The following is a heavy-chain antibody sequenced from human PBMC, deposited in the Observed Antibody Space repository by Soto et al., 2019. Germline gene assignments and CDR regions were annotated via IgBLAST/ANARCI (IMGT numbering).Heavy chain of an antibody. CDR2: IYYSGST. D-gene: IGHD6-19*01. Sequence: SETLSLTCTVSGGSISSYYWSWIRQPPGKGLEWIGYIYYSGSTNYNPSLKSRVTISVDTSKNQFSLKLSSVTAADTAVYYCAREHTSSGRPTHFDYWGQGTLVTVSS. CDR3: AREHTSSGRPTHFDY. V-gene: IGHV4-59*01. J-gene: IGHJ4*02. CDR1: GGSISSYY.